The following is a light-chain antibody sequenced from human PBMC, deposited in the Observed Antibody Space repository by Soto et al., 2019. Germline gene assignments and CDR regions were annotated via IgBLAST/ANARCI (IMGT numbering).Light chain of an antibody. V-gene: IGLV1-40*01. Sequence: QSVLTQQPSVSGAPGQRVTISCTGSGSNIGAGYDVHWYQHRPGTAPKLLVFGDSHRPSGVPDRFSGSKSGTSASLAITGLQAEDEGDYYCQSYDSTLDARDVFGTGTKLTVL. CDR1: GSNIGAGYD. CDR2: GDS. CDR3: QSYDSTLDARDV. J-gene: IGLJ1*01.